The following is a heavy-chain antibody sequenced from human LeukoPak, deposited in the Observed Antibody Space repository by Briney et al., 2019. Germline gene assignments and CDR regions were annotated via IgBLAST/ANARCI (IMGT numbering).Heavy chain of an antibody. CDR1: GGSTSSYY. CDR2: IFYIGST. CDR3: ARHPSVAGTKGGFDH. D-gene: IGHD6-19*01. Sequence: SETLSLTCTVSGGSTSSYYWSWIRQSPGKGLEWIGYIFYIGSTNYNPSLKSRVTISVDTSKNQFSLKLSSVTAADTAVYYCARHPSVAGTKGGFDHWGQGTLVTVSS. J-gene: IGHJ4*02. V-gene: IGHV4-59*08.